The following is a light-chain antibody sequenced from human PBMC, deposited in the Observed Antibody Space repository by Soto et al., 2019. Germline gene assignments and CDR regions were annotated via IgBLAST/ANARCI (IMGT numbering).Light chain of an antibody. Sequence: EIVLTQSPGTLSLSPGDRATLSCRASRSVSSGYLAWYQQKPGQAPRIFIYDASSRAAGIPDRFSGSGSGTDFTLTISRLEPEDFAVYYCQQYDNSPWTFGQGTKVEIK. J-gene: IGKJ1*01. CDR2: DAS. CDR3: QQYDNSPWT. CDR1: RSVSSGY. V-gene: IGKV3-20*01.